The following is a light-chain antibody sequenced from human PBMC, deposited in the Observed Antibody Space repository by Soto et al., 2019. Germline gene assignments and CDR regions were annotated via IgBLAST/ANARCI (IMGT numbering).Light chain of an antibody. Sequence: QSALTQPASVSGSPGQSITISCTGTSSDVGGYNYVSWYQQHPGKAPKLMIYDVSNRPSGVSNRFSGSKSGNTASLTISGLQAEDEADYYCSSYTSSSIVVFGGGTKPPS. CDR1: SSDVGGYNY. V-gene: IGLV2-14*01. CDR2: DVS. CDR3: SSYTSSSIVV. J-gene: IGLJ2*01.